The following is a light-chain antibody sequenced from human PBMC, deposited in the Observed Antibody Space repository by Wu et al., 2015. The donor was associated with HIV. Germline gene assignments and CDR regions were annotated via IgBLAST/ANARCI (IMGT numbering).Light chain of an antibody. V-gene: IGKV1-12*01. Sequence: DIQMTQSPASVSASVGDRVTITCRASQDISSWLAWYQQKPEKAPNLLIYSASTLQSGVPSRFSGSGSGSEFTLTISNLRPEDSATYYCQQTNSFPLTFGGGTKVEIK. CDR3: QQTNSFPLT. J-gene: IGKJ4*01. CDR1: QDISSW. CDR2: SAS.